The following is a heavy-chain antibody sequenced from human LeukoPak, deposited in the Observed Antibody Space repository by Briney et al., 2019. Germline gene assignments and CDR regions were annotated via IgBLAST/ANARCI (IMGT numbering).Heavy chain of an antibody. CDR1: GGTFINYA. Sequence: SVKVSCKASGGTFINYAISWVRQAPGQGLEWMGGIIPIFGTTDYAQKFQGRVTITADEDTTIVYMELSSLRSEDTAMYYCARVEGRWFGEIPPQYNWFDPWGQGTLVTVSS. J-gene: IGHJ5*02. CDR3: ARVEGRWFGEIPPQYNWFDP. CDR2: IIPIFGTT. D-gene: IGHD3-10*01. V-gene: IGHV1-69*13.